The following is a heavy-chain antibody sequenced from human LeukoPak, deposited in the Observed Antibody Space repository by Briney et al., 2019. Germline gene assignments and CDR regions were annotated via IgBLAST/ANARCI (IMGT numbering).Heavy chain of an antibody. Sequence: SETLSLTCTVSGGSFSPYYWSWIRQPPGKGLEWIGYIYYSGSTNYNPSLKSRVTISVDTSKNQFSLKLSSVTAADTAVYYCARHGRYSSSDYFYYGMDVLGQGTTVTVSS. D-gene: IGHD6-6*01. J-gene: IGHJ6*02. V-gene: IGHV4-59*08. CDR1: GGSFSPYY. CDR3: ARHGRYSSSDYFYYGMDV. CDR2: IYYSGST.